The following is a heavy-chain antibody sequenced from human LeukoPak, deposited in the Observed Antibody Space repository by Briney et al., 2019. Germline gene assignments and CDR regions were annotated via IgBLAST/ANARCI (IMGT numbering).Heavy chain of an antibody. J-gene: IGHJ4*02. V-gene: IGHV4-4*07. CDR2: IYTSGST. D-gene: IGHD6-13*01. CDR3: ARWGSSSWYFDY. Sequence: SETLSLTCTVSGGSISSYYWSWIRQPAGKGLEWIGRIYTSGSTNYNPSLKSRVTTSVDTSKNQFSLKLSSVTAADTAVYYCARWGSSSWYFDYWGQGTLVTVSS. CDR1: GGSISSYY.